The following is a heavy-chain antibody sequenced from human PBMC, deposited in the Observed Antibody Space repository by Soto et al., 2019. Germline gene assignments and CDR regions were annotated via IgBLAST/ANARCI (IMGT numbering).Heavy chain of an antibody. D-gene: IGHD5-12*01. Sequence: GASGKVSCKASQYTFTNYYAISWVRQAPGQGLEWMGGIIPIFGTANYAQKFQGRVTITADKSTSTAYMELSSLRSEDTAVYYCAGLRGDILTSGAFDIWGQGTMVTVSS. CDR3: AGLRGDILTSGAFDI. CDR2: IIPIFGTA. J-gene: IGHJ3*02. V-gene: IGHV1-69*06. CDR1: QYTFTNYYA.